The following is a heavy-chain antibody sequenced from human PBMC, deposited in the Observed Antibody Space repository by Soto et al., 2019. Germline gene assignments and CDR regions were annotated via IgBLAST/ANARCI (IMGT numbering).Heavy chain of an antibody. D-gene: IGHD2-15*01. CDR3: ARGTSIVVVVAAPVGWFDP. J-gene: IGHJ5*02. CDR1: GYTFTSYA. CDR2: INAGNGNT. Sequence: ASVKVSCKASGYTFTSYAMHWVRQAPGQRLEWMGWINAGNGNTKYSQKFQGRVTITRDTSASTAYMELSSLRSEDTAVYYCARGTSIVVVVAAPVGWFDPWGQGTLVTVSS. V-gene: IGHV1-3*01.